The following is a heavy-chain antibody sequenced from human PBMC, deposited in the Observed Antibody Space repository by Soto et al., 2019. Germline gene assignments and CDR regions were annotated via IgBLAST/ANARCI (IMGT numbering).Heavy chain of an antibody. J-gene: IGHJ4*02. CDR2: ISANNGNT. CDR1: GYTFTSYG. D-gene: IGHD5-12*01. CDR3: ARVQSGYDFAY. V-gene: IGHV1-18*01. Sequence: QVQLVQSGAEVKKPGASVKVSCKASGYTFTSYGINWVRQAPGQGLVWMGWISANNGNTHYAQKLQGRVTMTTDTSTSTAYMELRSRRSDDTSVYYCARVQSGYDFAYWGQGTLVTVYS.